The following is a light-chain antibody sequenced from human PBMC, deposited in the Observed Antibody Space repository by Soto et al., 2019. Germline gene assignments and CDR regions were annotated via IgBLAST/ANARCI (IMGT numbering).Light chain of an antibody. CDR1: QSVSNNQ. J-gene: IGKJ5*01. CDR2: GAS. Sequence: EIVLTQSPGTLSLSTGERASLSCRASQSVSNNQLAWYQQKPGQAPRLLIYGASSRATVTPSRFSGSGSGTDFTLTISRLEPEDFAVYYCQQYGGSPITFGLGTLLEIK. CDR3: QQYGGSPIT. V-gene: IGKV3-20*01.